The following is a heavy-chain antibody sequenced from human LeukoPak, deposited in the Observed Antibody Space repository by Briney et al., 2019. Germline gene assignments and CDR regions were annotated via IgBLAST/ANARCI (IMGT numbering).Heavy chain of an antibody. CDR1: GYSFTTYW. V-gene: IGHV5-51*01. J-gene: IGHJ4*02. CDR2: IYPGDSDT. Sequence: GESLKISCKGSGYSFTTYWIGWVRQMPGKGLEWMGIIYPGDSDTRYSPSFQGQVTISADKSISTAYLQWSSLKASDTAMYYCARTYCGGDCYYTYFDYWGQGTQVTVSS. D-gene: IGHD2-21*02. CDR3: ARTYCGGDCYYTYFDY.